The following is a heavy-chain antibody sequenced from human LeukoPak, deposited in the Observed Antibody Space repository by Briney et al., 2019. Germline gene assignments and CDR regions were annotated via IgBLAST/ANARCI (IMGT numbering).Heavy chain of an antibody. Sequence: GASAKVSCKASGYTFTSYGISWVRQAPGQGLEWMGWISAYNGNTNYAQKLQGRVTMTTDTSTSTAYMELRSLRSDDTAVYYCARGYSGYDQPLAYYYYYYMDVWGKGTTVTVSS. CDR2: ISAYNGNT. V-gene: IGHV1-18*01. J-gene: IGHJ6*03. CDR1: GYTFTSYG. D-gene: IGHD5-12*01. CDR3: ARGYSGYDQPLAYYYYYYMDV.